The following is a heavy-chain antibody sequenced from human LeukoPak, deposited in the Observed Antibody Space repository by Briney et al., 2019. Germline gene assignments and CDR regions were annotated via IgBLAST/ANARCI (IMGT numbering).Heavy chain of an antibody. CDR2: INHSGST. CDR1: GGSFSGYY. V-gene: IGHV4-34*01. J-gene: IGHJ4*02. D-gene: IGHD3-22*01. Sequence: PSETLSLTCAVYGGSFSGYYWSWIRQPPGKGLEWIGEINHSGSTNYNPSLKSRVTISVDTSKNQFSLKLSSVTAADTAVYYCARHRPNYYDSSGYLFLDYWGQGTLVTVSS. CDR3: ARHRPNYYDSSGYLFLDY.